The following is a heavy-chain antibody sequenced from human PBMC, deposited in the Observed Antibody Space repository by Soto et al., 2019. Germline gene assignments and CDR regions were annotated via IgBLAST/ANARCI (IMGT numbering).Heavy chain of an antibody. CDR3: ASGVSIPLCAH. Sequence: QVQLQQWGAGLLKPSETLSLTCAVYGGSFSGYYWSWIRQPPGKGLEWIGEINHSGSTNYNPSLKSRVTISVDTSKNQFSLKLSSVTAADTAVYYCASGVSIPLCAHWGQGTLVTVSS. V-gene: IGHV4-34*01. J-gene: IGHJ4*02. D-gene: IGHD5-18*01. CDR1: GGSFSGYY. CDR2: INHSGST.